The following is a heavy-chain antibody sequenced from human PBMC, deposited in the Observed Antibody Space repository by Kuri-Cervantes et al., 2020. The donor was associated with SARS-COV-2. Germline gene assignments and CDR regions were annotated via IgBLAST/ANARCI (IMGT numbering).Heavy chain of an antibody. V-gene: IGHV1-18*01. J-gene: IGHJ6*02. Sequence: ASVKVSCKASGYSFTSFGITWVRQAPGQGLEWMGWISAFNGNTNYAQKFRDRVALTTDTSTSIAYMELRTLRSDDTAVYYCARLDAVVYFGMDVRGQGTTVTVSS. CDR3: ARLDAVVYFGMDV. CDR1: GYSFTSFG. CDR2: ISAFNGNT. D-gene: IGHD5-18*01.